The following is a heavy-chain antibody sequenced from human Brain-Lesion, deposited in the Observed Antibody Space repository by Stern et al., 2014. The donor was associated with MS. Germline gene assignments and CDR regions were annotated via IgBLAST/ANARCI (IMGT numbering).Heavy chain of an antibody. CDR1: GFTFDDYT. J-gene: IGHJ1*01. V-gene: IGHV3-74*01. D-gene: IGHD6-25*01. Sequence: VQSGGSLRLSCAASGFTFDDYTMHWVRQAPGKGLEWVSRINSDGSSTSYADSVKGRFTISRDNTENSLYMQMNSLRADDTAVYYCAASSGGYFHRWGQGTLVTVSS. CDR3: AASSGGYFHR. CDR2: INSDGSST.